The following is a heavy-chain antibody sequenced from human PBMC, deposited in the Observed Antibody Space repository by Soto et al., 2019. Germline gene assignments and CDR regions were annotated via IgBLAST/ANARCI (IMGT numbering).Heavy chain of an antibody. CDR1: GYTFTSYA. J-gene: IGHJ4*02. V-gene: IGHV1-3*05. D-gene: IGHD6-19*01. CDR2: INAGNGNT. Sequence: QVQLVQSGAEEKKPGASVKVSCKASGYTFTSYAMHWVRQAPGQRLEWMGWINAGNGNTKYSQKFQGRVTITRDTAASTAYLALSSLRSEDTAVYYCRRSPGIAVADYWGQGTLVTVSS. CDR3: RRSPGIAVADY.